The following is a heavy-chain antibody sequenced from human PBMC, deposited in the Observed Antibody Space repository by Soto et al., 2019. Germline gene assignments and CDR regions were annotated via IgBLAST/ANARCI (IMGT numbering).Heavy chain of an antibody. Sequence: WTWLRQPPGKGLEWIGYIYYSGSTSYNPSLKSRVTVSLDTSKNLFSLQLSSVTAADTAVYYCARMHYDILTGYRTFDYWGQGTLVTVSS. J-gene: IGHJ4*02. D-gene: IGHD3-9*01. CDR3: ARMHYDILTGYRTFDY. CDR2: IYYSGST. V-gene: IGHV4-59*01.